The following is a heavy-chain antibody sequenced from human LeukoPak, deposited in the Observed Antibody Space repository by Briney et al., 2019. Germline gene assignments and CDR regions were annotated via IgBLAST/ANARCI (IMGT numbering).Heavy chain of an antibody. CDR2: IIPIFGTA. D-gene: IGHD1/OR15-1a*01. CDR3: ARVDRLAEQYYFDY. J-gene: IGHJ4*02. CDR1: GGTFSSYA. V-gene: IGHV1-69*13. Sequence: RASVKVSCKASGGTFSSYAISWVRQAPGQGLEWMGGIIPIFGTANYAQKFQGRVTITADESTSTAYMELSSLRSEDTAVYYCARVDRLAEQYYFDYWGQGTLVTVSS.